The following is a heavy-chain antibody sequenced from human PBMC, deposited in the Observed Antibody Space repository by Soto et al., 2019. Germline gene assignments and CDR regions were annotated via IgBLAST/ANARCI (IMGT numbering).Heavy chain of an antibody. D-gene: IGHD4-17*01. CDR2: IIPIFGTA. Sequence: QVQLVQSGAEVKKPGSSVKVSCKASGGTFSSYAISWVRQAPGQGLEWMGGIIPIFGTANYAQKFQGRVTITADESTSTAYMELSSLRSEDTAVYYCARANDYGDYVLMAFDYWGQGTLVTVSS. J-gene: IGHJ4*02. CDR1: GGTFSSYA. V-gene: IGHV1-69*01. CDR3: ARANDYGDYVLMAFDY.